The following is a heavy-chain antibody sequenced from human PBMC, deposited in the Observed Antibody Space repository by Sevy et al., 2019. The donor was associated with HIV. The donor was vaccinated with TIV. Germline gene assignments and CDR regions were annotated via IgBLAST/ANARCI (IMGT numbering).Heavy chain of an antibody. CDR1: GFTFRSFS. D-gene: IGHD1-1*01. Sequence: GGSLRLSCAASGFTFRSFSMHWVRQAPGKWLEWVTTVSYDGSNTYYADSVKGRFAGFRDNSRNLLNLQMNNLRPEDTAVYYCALERLSSDVAEYFQNWGQGTPVTVSS. CDR2: VSYDGSNT. CDR3: ALERLSSDVAEYFQN. V-gene: IGHV3-30*09. J-gene: IGHJ1*01.